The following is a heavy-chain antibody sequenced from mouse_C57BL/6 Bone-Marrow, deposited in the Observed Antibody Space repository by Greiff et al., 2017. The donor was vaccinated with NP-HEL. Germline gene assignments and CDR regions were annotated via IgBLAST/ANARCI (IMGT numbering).Heavy chain of an antibody. V-gene: IGHV1-47*01. CDR2: FHPYNDDT. CDR3: ARKRIYYYGSSYVEDYFDY. J-gene: IGHJ2*01. D-gene: IGHD1-1*01. Sequence: QVQLKQSGAELVKPGASVKMSCKASGYTFTTYPIEWMKQNHGKSLEWIGNFHPYNDDTKYNEKFKGKATLTVEKSSSTVYLELSRLTSDDSAVYYCARKRIYYYGSSYVEDYFDYWGQGTTLTVSS. CDR1: GYTFTTYP.